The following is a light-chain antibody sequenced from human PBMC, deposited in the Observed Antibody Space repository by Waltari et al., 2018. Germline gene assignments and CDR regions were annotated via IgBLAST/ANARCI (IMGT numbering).Light chain of an antibody. Sequence: DIVMTQSPLSLPVTPGEPASISCRSSQSLLHSNGYNYLDWYLQKPGQSPQLLIYLGSNRASGVPDRLSGSGSGTDFTLKISRVEAEDVGVYYCMQALQTPPGTFGGGTKVEIK. J-gene: IGKJ4*01. CDR1: QSLLHSNGYNY. CDR3: MQALQTPPGT. V-gene: IGKV2-28*01. CDR2: LGS.